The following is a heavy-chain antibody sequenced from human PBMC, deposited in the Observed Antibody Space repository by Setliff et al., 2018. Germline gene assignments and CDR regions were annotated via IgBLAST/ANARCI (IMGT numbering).Heavy chain of an antibody. Sequence: LRLSCAASGFTFSSYEMNWVRQAPGKGLEWVSYISSSSSTIYYADSVKGRFTISRDNAKNSLYLQMNSLRAEDTSVDYWARDGGEYWGQGTLVTVSS. J-gene: IGHJ4*02. CDR3: ARDGGEY. D-gene: IGHD3-16*01. V-gene: IGHV3-48*03. CDR1: GFTFSSYE. CDR2: ISSSSSTI.